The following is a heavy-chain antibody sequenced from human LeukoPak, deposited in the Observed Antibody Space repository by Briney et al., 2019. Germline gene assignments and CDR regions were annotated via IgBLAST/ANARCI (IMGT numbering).Heavy chain of an antibody. J-gene: IGHJ4*02. D-gene: IGHD3-10*01. CDR2: ISGSGGST. V-gene: IGHV3-23*01. Sequence: PGGSLRLSCAASGFTSSSYAMSWVRQAPGKGLEWVSAISGSGGSTYYADSVKGRFTISRDNSKNTLYLQMNSLRAEDTAVYYCATGEDYQYYFDYWGQGTLVTVSS. CDR3: ATGEDYQYYFDY. CDR1: GFTSSSYA.